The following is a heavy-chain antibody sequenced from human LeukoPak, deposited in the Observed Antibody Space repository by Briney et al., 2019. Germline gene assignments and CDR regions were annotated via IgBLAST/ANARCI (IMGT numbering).Heavy chain of an antibody. V-gene: IGHV3-48*01. Sequence: GGSLRLSCAASGFTFSSYSMNWVRQAPGKGLEWVPYISSSSSTIYYADSVKGRFTISRDNAKNSLYLQMNSLRAEDTAVYYCARDRRYYDSSAPSHAFDIWGQGTMVTVSS. CDR1: GFTFSSYS. D-gene: IGHD3-22*01. CDR3: ARDRRYYDSSAPSHAFDI. J-gene: IGHJ3*02. CDR2: ISSSSSTI.